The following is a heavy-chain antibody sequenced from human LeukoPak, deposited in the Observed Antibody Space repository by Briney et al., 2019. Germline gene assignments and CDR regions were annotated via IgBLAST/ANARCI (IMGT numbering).Heavy chain of an antibody. V-gene: IGHV3-11*01. CDR1: GFTFSDYY. CDR3: AKGVRITMVRGAFDI. CDR2: ISSSGNTT. J-gene: IGHJ3*02. D-gene: IGHD3-10*01. Sequence: PGGSLRLSCAASGFTFSDYYMSWIRQAPGKGLEWVSYISSSGNTTYHADSVKGRFTISRDNAKNSLYLQMNSLRAEDTALYYCAKGVRITMVRGAFDIWGQGTMVTVSS.